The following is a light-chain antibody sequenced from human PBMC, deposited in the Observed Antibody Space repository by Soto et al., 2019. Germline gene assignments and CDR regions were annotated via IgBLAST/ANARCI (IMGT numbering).Light chain of an antibody. CDR2: EGS. V-gene: IGKV3-11*01. J-gene: IGKJ2*01. CDR3: QHRSNWPPT. CDR1: QSVNSY. Sequence: EIVLTQSPATLSLSPGERATLSCRASQSVNSYLAWYQQKPGQAPRLLIYEGSKRATGIPARFSGSGSVTDFTLTISSLEAEDCAVYYCQHRSNWPPTFGQGTRVEI.